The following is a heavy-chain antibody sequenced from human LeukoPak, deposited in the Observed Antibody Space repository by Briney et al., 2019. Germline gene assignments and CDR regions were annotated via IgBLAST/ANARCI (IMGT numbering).Heavy chain of an antibody. V-gene: IGHV3-21*01. Sequence: GGSLRLSCAASGFTFSSYSMNWVRQAPGKGLEWVSSISSSSSYIYYADSVKGRFTISRDNAKNSPYLQMNSLRAEDTAVYYCARAYVDTLGYFDYWGQGTLVTVSS. CDR3: ARAYVDTLGYFDY. D-gene: IGHD5-18*01. CDR1: GFTFSSYS. J-gene: IGHJ4*02. CDR2: ISSSSSYI.